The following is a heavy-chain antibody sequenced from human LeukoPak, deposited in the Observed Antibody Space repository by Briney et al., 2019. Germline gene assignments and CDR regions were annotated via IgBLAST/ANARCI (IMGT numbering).Heavy chain of an antibody. V-gene: IGHV4-59*11. Sequence: SETLFLTCTVSGGSISSHYWSCIRQPPGNGLEWIGYMYYIGSTNYNPSLKSRVTMSVDTSKNQFSLRLSSVTAADTAIYYCARDLGTGSYYPFDNWGQGTLVTVSS. D-gene: IGHD1-26*01. CDR2: MYYIGST. J-gene: IGHJ4*02. CDR3: ARDLGTGSYYPFDN. CDR1: GGSISSHY.